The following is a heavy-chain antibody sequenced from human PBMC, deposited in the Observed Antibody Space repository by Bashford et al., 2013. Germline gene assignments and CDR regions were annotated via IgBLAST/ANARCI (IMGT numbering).Heavy chain of an antibody. J-gene: IGHJ2*01. V-gene: IGHV4-30-2*01. D-gene: IGHD3-10*01. Sequence: SETLVLHLRCLWWLHQQWWLLLELDPAATRKGLEWIGYIYHSGSTYYNPSLKSRVTISVDRSKNQFSLKLSSVTAADTAVYYCARGVGHFDLWGRGTLVTVSS. CDR1: WLHQQWWLL. CDR2: IYHSGST. CDR3: ARGVGHFDL.